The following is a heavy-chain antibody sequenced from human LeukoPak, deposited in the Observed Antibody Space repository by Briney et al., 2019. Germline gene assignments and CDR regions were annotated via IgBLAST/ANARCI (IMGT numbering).Heavy chain of an antibody. CDR2: INHSGST. V-gene: IGHV4-34*01. Sequence: SSETLSLTCAVYGGSFSGYYWSWIRQPPGKGLEWIGEINHSGSTYYNPSLKSRVTISVDTSKNQFSLKLSSVTAADTAVYYCAMWPMVRQFDYWGQGTLVTVSS. J-gene: IGHJ4*02. CDR1: GGSFSGYY. CDR3: AMWPMVRQFDY. D-gene: IGHD4-23*01.